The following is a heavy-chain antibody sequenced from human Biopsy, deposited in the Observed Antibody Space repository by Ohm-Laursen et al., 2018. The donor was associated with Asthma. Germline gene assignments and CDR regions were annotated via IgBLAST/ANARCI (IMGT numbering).Heavy chain of an antibody. J-gene: IGHJ6*02. CDR3: ARCQVGYSSGWSLLLKKIYYSGMDV. Sequence: ASVKVSCKAPGGTFSNFAISWVRQAPGQGLEWLGGIMTVFGTTNYAQKFQGRVTITADESTSTAYMEVTSLRSEDTAIYYCARCQVGYSSGWSLLLKKIYYSGMDVWGQGTTVSVSS. D-gene: IGHD6-19*01. V-gene: IGHV1-69*13. CDR1: GGTFSNFA. CDR2: IMTVFGTT.